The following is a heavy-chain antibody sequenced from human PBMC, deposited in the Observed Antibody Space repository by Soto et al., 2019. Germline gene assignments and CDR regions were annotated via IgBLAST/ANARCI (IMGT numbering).Heavy chain of an antibody. V-gene: IGHV2-5*02. Sequence: QITLKESGPTLVKPTQTLTLTCTFSGFSLSTSGVGVGWIRQPPGKALEWLALIYWDDDKRYSPSLKSRLTITKDTSKNQVVLTMTNMDPVDTATYYCANATWDDYVWGFWGQGTLVTVSS. CDR2: IYWDDDK. J-gene: IGHJ4*02. CDR1: GFSLSTSGVG. D-gene: IGHD3-16*01. CDR3: ANATWDDYVWGF.